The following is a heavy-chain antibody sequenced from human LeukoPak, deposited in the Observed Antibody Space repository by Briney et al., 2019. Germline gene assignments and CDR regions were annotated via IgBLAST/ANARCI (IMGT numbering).Heavy chain of an antibody. CDR3: ARESRREGYGFDY. CDR1: GFTFSSYW. J-gene: IGHJ4*02. D-gene: IGHD5-18*01. V-gene: IGHV3-74*01. Sequence: GGSLRLPCAASGFTFSSYWMHWVRQAPGKGLVWVSHINSDGSTTRYADSVKGRFTISRDNSKNTLYLQMKSLRAEDTAVYYCARESRREGYGFDYWGQGTLVTVSS. CDR2: INSDGSTT.